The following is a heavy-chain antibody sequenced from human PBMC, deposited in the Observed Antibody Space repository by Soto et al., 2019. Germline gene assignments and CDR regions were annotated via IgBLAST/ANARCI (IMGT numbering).Heavy chain of an antibody. CDR1: GFTISSFL. D-gene: IGHD6-19*01. CDR2: MNSDGSTT. V-gene: IGHV3-74*01. J-gene: IGHJ4*02. Sequence: PGGSPSLSSAASGFTISSFLMHWVRQAPGEGLVWVSRMNSDGSTTNYADSVKGRFTISRDNAKNTLYLQMSSLRAEDTAVYCCGRSSGCPDYWGQGTLVTVSS. CDR3: GRSSGCPDY.